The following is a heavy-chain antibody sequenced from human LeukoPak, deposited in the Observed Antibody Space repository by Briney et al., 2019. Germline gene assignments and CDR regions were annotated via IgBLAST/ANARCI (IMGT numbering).Heavy chain of an antibody. CDR2: INPSGGST. J-gene: IGHJ3*02. Sequence: ASVKVSCRASGYTFTTLYMHWVRQAPGQGLEWMGIINPSGGSTSYAQKFQGRVSMTRDMSTSTVYMELSSLRSEDTAVYYCARGGIVPTGILSGDWQKYDPYDIWGRGTMVTVSS. D-gene: IGHD2-2*01. V-gene: IGHV1-46*01. CDR3: ARGGIVPTGILSGDWQKYDPYDI. CDR1: GYTFTTLY.